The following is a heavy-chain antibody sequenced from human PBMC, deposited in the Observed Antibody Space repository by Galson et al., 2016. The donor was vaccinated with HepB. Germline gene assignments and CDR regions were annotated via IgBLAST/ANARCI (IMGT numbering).Heavy chain of an antibody. CDR3: VRSKGGAPFYFYY. Sequence: PALVKPTQTLSLTCTFSGFPLRTSGMCVSWIRQPPGTAPEWLALLDWDDDTHYRASVKTRVTISKDTSKNQVVLTMTNRDPVDTATYYCVRSKGGAPFYFYYWGQGILVTVSA. V-gene: IGHV2-70*01. D-gene: IGHD3-16*01. CDR2: LDWDDDT. CDR1: GFPLRTSGMC. J-gene: IGHJ4*02.